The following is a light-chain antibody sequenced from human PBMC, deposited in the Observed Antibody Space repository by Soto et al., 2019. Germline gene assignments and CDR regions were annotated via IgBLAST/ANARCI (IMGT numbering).Light chain of an antibody. V-gene: IGLV2-11*01. J-gene: IGLJ1*01. CDR3: CSYGGSFYV. Sequence: SALTQPHSVSGSPGQSVALSCSGTSSDVGGYNYVSWYQQHPGKAPKLIIFDVNKRPSGVPDRFSGSKSGSTASLTISGLQAEDEADYYCCSYGGSFYVVGTGTKLTVL. CDR2: DVN. CDR1: SSDVGGYNY.